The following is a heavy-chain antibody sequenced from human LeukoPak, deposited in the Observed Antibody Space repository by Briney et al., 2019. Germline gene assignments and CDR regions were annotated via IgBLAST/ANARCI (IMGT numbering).Heavy chain of an antibody. CDR2: TYYRSKWYN. Sequence: SQTLSLTCAISGDSVPSNSAAWNWIRQSPSRGLGWLGRTYYRSKWYNDYAVSVKSRITINPDTSKNQFSLQLNSVTPEDTAVYYCARVGRLGYCSSTSCYYYFDYWGQGTLVTVSS. CDR1: GDSVPSNSAA. V-gene: IGHV6-1*01. D-gene: IGHD2-2*01. CDR3: ARVGRLGYCSSTSCYYYFDY. J-gene: IGHJ4*02.